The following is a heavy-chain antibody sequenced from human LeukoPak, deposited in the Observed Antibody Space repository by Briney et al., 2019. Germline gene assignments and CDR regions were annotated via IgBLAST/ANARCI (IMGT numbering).Heavy chain of an antibody. CDR1: GGSISSSSYY. CDR2: IYYSGST. V-gene: IGHV4-39*01. D-gene: IGHD3-10*01. J-gene: IGHJ5*02. CDR3: ARRGSLWASRITMVRGGYNLFDP. Sequence: SETLSLTCTVSGGSISSSSYYWGWIRQPPGKGLEWIGSIYYSGSTYYNPSLKSRVTISVDTSKNQFSLKLSSVTAADTAVYYCARRGSLWASRITMVRGGYNLFDPWGQGTLVTVSS.